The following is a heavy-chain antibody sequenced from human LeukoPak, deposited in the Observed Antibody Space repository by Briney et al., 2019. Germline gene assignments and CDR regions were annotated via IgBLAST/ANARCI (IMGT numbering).Heavy chain of an antibody. CDR2: INHSGST. CDR1: GGSFSGYY. CDR3: ARLGVIGYFDY. J-gene: IGHJ4*02. Sequence: SETLSLTCAVYGGSFSGYYWSWIRQPPGKGLEWIGEINHSGSTNYNPSLKSRVTISVDTSKNQFSLKLSSVTAADTAVYYCARLGVIGYFDYWGQGTLVTVSS. V-gene: IGHV4-34*01. D-gene: IGHD3-10*01.